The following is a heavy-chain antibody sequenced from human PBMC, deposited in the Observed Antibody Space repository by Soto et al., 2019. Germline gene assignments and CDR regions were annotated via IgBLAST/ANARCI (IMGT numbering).Heavy chain of an antibody. D-gene: IGHD6-19*01. V-gene: IGHV4-59*11. J-gene: IGHJ4*02. CDR3: ARVGSSGWSPDY. CDR1: GGSISGHY. CDR2: IFYSGVT. Sequence: SETLSLTCTVSGGSISGHYWTWIRQPPGKELEWIGYIFYSGVTNYSPSLKSRVTLSVDTSKNQFSLKLRSVTAEDTAVYYCARVGSSGWSPDYWGRGTLVTVSS.